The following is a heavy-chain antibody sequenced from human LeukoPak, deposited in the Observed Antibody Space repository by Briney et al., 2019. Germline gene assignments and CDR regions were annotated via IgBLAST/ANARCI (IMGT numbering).Heavy chain of an antibody. CDR2: INSDGSIT. Sequence: GGSLRLSCVASGFTFSNYWMHWVRQAPGKGLVWVARINSDGSITNYADSVKGRFTISRDSAKNTLYLQMTSLRAEDTAVYYCSRTLFGVVNYWGQGTLVIVSS. CDR1: GFTFSNYW. D-gene: IGHD3-3*01. J-gene: IGHJ4*02. CDR3: SRTLFGVVNY. V-gene: IGHV3-74*01.